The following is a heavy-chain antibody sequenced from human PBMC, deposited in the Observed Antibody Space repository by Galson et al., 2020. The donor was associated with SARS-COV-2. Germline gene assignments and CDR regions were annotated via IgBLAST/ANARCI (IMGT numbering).Heavy chain of an antibody. J-gene: IGHJ4*02. Sequence: GSLRLSCAASGFTFSSYGMHWVRQAPGKGLEWVAVIWYDGSNKYYGDSVKGRFTISRDKSKNTLYLQMNSLRAEDTAVYYCARDPTGGNGYFDYWGQGTLVTVSS. D-gene: IGHD3-16*01. CDR1: GFTFSSYG. CDR2: IWYDGSNK. V-gene: IGHV3-33*01. CDR3: ARDPTGGNGYFDY.